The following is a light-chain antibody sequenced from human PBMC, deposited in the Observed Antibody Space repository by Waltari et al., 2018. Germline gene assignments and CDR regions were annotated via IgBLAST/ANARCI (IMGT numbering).Light chain of an antibody. CDR3: QSYDSSLSGGV. CDR2: GNS. Sequence: QSVLTQPPSVSGAPGQRVTISCTGSSSNIGAGYDVHWYQQLPGTAPKLLIYGNSNRPSGVPVRFSGSKSRTSASLAITGLQAEDEADYYCQSYDSSLSGGVFGGGTKLTVL. V-gene: IGLV1-40*01. J-gene: IGLJ2*01. CDR1: SSNIGAGYD.